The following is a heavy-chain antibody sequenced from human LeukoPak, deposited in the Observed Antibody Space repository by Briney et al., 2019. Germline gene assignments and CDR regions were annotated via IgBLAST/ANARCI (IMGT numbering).Heavy chain of an antibody. CDR1: GYSFTSYW. D-gene: IGHD2-21*02. V-gene: IGHV5-51*01. CDR3: ASMVVTAIGGEYYFDY. J-gene: IGHJ4*02. CDR2: IYPGDSDT. Sequence: GESLKISCKGSGYSFTSYWIGWVRRMPGKGLEWMGIIYPGDSDTRYSPSFQGQVTISADKSISTAYLQWSSLKASDTAMYYCASMVVTAIGGEYYFDYWGQGTLVTVSS.